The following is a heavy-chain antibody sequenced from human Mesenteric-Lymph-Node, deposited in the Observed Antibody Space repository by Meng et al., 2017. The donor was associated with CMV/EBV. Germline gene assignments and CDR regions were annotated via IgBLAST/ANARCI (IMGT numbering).Heavy chain of an antibody. Sequence: ITLKESGPTLVKPTQTLTLTCTFSGFSLSTSGVGVGWIRQPPGKALEWLALIYWEDDKRYSPSLKSRLTITKDTSKNQMVLTMTNMDPVDTATYYCAHSSGIAAAGPFYFDYWGQGTLVTVSS. J-gene: IGHJ4*02. D-gene: IGHD6-13*01. CDR1: GFSLSTSGVG. CDR3: AHSSGIAAAGPFYFDY. V-gene: IGHV2-5*02. CDR2: IYWEDDK.